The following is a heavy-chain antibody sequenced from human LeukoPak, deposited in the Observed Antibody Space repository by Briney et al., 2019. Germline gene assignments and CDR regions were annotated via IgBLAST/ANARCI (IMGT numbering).Heavy chain of an antibody. D-gene: IGHD3-10*01. V-gene: IGHV3-30*19. CDR1: GFTFSSSV. Sequence: GGSLRLSCAASGFTFSSSVMHWVRQAPGKGLEWVALTSSDGGNKYYADSVKGRFTISRDNSKNTLYLQMNSLRTEDTAVYYCARDNSGSGSYIQLDYWGQGTRVTVSS. CDR3: ARDNSGSGSYIQLDY. J-gene: IGHJ4*02. CDR2: TSSDGGNK.